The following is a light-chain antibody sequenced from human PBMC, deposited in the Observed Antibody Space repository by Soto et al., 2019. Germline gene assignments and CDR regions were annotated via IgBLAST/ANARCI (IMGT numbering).Light chain of an antibody. J-gene: IGLJ2*01. V-gene: IGLV3-21*04. Sequence: SYELTQPPSVSVAPGKTARITCGGTNIGSKSVHWYQQKPGQAPVLVIYYDSDRPSGIPERFSGSNSGNTATLTISRVEAGDEADYYCQGWDSSSDHPEFGGGTKLTVL. CDR2: YDS. CDR3: QGWDSSSDHPE. CDR1: NIGSKS.